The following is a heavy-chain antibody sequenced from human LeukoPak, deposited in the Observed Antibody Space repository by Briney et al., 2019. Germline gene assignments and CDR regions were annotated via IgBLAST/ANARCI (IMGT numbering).Heavy chain of an antibody. CDR3: ARPDCSGGSCYARFDY. D-gene: IGHD2-15*01. V-gene: IGHV4-34*01. J-gene: IGHJ4*02. CDR2: INHSGST. Sequence: SETLSLTCAVYGGSFSGYYWSWIRQPPGKGLEWIGEINHSGSTNYNPSLKSRVTISVDTSKNQFSLKPSSVTAADTAVYYCARPDCSGGSCYARFDYWGQGTLVTVSS. CDR1: GGSFSGYY.